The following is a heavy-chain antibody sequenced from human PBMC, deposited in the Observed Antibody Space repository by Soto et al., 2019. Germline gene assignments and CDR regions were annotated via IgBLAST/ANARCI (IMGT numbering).Heavy chain of an antibody. V-gene: IGHV6-1*01. J-gene: IGHJ4*02. Sequence: PSQTLSLTCPISGDSVSSNSAPWNWIRQSPSRRLEWLGRTYYRSKWYNDYAVSVNSRITINPDTTKNQFSLQLNSVAAEETAVYYCARPLQVAATGSYYFDYWGQGTLVTVSS. CDR2: TYYRSKWYN. CDR1: GDSVSSNSAP. CDR3: ARPLQVAATGSYYFDY. D-gene: IGHD2-15*01.